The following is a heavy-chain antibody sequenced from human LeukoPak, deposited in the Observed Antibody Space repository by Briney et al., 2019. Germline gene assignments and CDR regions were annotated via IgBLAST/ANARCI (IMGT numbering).Heavy chain of an antibody. Sequence: PSETLSLTCTVSGGSISSYYWSWIRQPAGKGLEWIGRIYTSGSTNYNPSLKSRVTMSVDTSKNHSSLKLSSVTAADTAVYYCARVGVVPAVAGVDYYYYYMDVWGKGTTVTVSS. D-gene: IGHD2-2*01. J-gene: IGHJ6*03. CDR3: ARVGVVPAVAGVDYYYYYMDV. V-gene: IGHV4-4*07. CDR1: GGSISSYY. CDR2: IYTSGST.